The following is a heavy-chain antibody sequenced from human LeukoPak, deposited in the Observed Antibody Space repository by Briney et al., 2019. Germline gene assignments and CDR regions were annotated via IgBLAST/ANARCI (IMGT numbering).Heavy chain of an antibody. Sequence: GGSLRLSCAASGFTFSSYDMSWVRQAPGKGLEWVSTINSYGAYTYYADSVRGRFTISRDNAKNSLYLQVNSLRAEDTAVYYCARGSRFGVVGRDAFDIWGQGTVVTVSS. CDR1: GFTFSSYD. CDR3: ARGSRFGVVGRDAFDI. D-gene: IGHD3-3*01. V-gene: IGHV3-21*01. CDR2: INSYGAYT. J-gene: IGHJ3*02.